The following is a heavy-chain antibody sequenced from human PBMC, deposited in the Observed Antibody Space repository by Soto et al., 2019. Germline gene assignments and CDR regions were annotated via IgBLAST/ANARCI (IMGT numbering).Heavy chain of an antibody. D-gene: IGHD2-21*02. Sequence: QVQLVESGGGVVQPGRSLRLSCAASGFTFRYSGMHWVRQTPGKGLEWVALVSHDGSNEYYADSVKGRFTISRDNFKNTLYLQMNSLRAEDTAVYYCAKTLHGDSTRAFDCWGLGSLVTVSS. CDR2: VSHDGSNE. CDR3: AKTLHGDSTRAFDC. J-gene: IGHJ4*02. V-gene: IGHV3-30*18. CDR1: GFTFRYSG.